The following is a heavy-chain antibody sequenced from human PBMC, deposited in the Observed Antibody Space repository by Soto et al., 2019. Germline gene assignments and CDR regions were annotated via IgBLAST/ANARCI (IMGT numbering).Heavy chain of an antibody. CDR2: IIPIFGTA. J-gene: IGHJ4*02. Sequence: SVKVSCKASGYTFTSYDINWVRQAPGQGLEWMGGIIPIFGTANYAQKFQGRVTITADESTSTAYMELSSLRSEDTAVYYCARGDNWNVFDYWGQGTLVTVSS. V-gene: IGHV1-69*13. CDR3: ARGDNWNVFDY. CDR1: GYTFTSYD. D-gene: IGHD1-20*01.